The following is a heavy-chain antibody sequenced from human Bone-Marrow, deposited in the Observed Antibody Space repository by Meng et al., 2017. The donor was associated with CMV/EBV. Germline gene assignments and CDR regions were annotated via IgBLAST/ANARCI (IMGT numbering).Heavy chain of an antibody. Sequence: GGSLRLSCAASGFTFSSYAMHWVRQAPGKGLEWVAVISYDGSNKYYADSVKGRFTISRDNSKNTLYLQMNSLRAEDTAVYYCARDLTGAGDAFAIWGQGKMVTVAS. V-gene: IGHV3-30-3*01. J-gene: IGHJ3*02. CDR1: GFTFSSYA. CDR3: ARDLTGAGDAFAI. D-gene: IGHD7-27*01. CDR2: ISYDGSNK.